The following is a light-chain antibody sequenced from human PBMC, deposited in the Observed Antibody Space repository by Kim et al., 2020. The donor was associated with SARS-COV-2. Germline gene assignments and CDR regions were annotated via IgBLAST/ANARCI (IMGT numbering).Light chain of an antibody. V-gene: IGKV1-6*01. Sequence: AIQMTQSPSSLSASVGDRVTITCRASQGIRNDLGWYQQKPGKAPKLLIYAASSLQSGVPSRFGGSGSGTDFTLNISSLQPEDFATYYCLQDYNYPWTFGQGTKVDIK. J-gene: IGKJ1*01. CDR1: QGIRND. CDR3: LQDYNYPWT. CDR2: AAS.